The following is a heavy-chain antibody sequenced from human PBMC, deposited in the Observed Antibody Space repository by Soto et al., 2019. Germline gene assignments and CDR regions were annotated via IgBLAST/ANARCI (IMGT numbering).Heavy chain of an antibody. D-gene: IGHD3-9*01. CDR2: ISGSGGST. J-gene: IGHJ6*02. V-gene: IGHV3-23*01. CDR3: AKIFFLAPFDWLPNDWNYYYYGMDV. CDR1: GFTFGSYA. Sequence: PGGSLRRSCAASGFTFGSYAMSWVRQAPGKGLEWVSAISGSGGSTYYADSVKGRFTISRDNSKNTLYLQMNSLRAEDTAVYYCAKIFFLAPFDWLPNDWNYYYYGMDVWGQGTTVTVSS.